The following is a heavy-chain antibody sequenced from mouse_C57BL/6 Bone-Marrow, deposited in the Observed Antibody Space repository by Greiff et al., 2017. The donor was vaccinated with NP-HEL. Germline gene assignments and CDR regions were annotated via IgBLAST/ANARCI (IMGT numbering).Heavy chain of an antibody. Sequence: EVKLVESGGGLVKPGGSLKLSCAASGFTFSSYTMSWVRQTPEKRLEWVATISGGGGNTYYPDRVKGRFTISRDNAKNTLYLQMSSLRSEDTALYYCARPIYYGYDGLYAMDYWGQGTSVTVSS. CDR2: ISGGGGNT. CDR3: ARPIYYGYDGLYAMDY. D-gene: IGHD2-2*01. CDR1: GFTFSSYT. V-gene: IGHV5-9*01. J-gene: IGHJ4*01.